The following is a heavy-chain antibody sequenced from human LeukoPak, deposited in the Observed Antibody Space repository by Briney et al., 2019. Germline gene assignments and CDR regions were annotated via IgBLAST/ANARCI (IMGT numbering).Heavy chain of an antibody. V-gene: IGHV4-59*08. J-gene: IGHJ2*01. Sequence: SETLSLTCTVSGGSISSYYWSWIRQPPGKGLEWIGYIYYSGSTNYNPSLKSRVTISVDTSKNQFSLKLSSVTAADTAVYYCARARSSTSCLGLWGRGTLVTVSS. CDR1: GGSISSYY. CDR3: ARARSSTSCLGL. CDR2: IYYSGST. D-gene: IGHD2-2*01.